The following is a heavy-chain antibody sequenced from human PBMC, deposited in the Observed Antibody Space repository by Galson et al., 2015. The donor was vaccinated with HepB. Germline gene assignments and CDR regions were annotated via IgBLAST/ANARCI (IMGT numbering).Heavy chain of an antibody. J-gene: IGHJ3*01. CDR2: IKSTGGRT. V-gene: IGHV1-46*01. CDR1: GFTFSRYY. D-gene: IGHD1-26*01. CDR3: ARETPELHAFDV. Sequence: SCKATGFTFSRYYMHWVRQAPGQGLEWMGIIKSTGGRTFYAQKFQGRVAMTRDTSTNTVYMEVSSLRPEDTAVYYCARETPELHAFDVWGQGTVVTVS.